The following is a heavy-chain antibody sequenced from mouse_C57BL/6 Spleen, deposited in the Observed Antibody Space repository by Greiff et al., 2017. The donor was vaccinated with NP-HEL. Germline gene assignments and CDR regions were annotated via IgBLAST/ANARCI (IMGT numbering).Heavy chain of an antibody. J-gene: IGHJ3*01. V-gene: IGHV1-69*01. CDR2: IDPSDSYT. Sequence: QVQLQQPGAELVMPGASVKLSCKASGYTFTSYWMHWVKQRPGQGLEWIGEIDPSDSYTNYNQKFKGKSTLTVDKSSSTAYMQLSSLTSEDSAVYYCARSLGQFAYWGQGTLVTVSA. D-gene: IGHD4-1*01. CDR3: ARSLGQFAY. CDR1: GYTFTSYW.